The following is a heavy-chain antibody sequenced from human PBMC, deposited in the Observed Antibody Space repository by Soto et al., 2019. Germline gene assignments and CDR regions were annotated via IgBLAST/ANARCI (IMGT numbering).Heavy chain of an antibody. V-gene: IGHV3-7*03. J-gene: IGHJ4*02. CDR3: AKLGSGYYTGLYFDY. CDR1: GFTFGDYW. Sequence: GGSLRLSCAVSGFTFGDYWMSWVRQAPGKGLEWVAHIKKDGSENYYVDSVTGRFTVSRDNTKNSLYLQMNSLRAEDTAVYYCAKLGSGYYTGLYFDYWGQGTLVTVPQ. CDR2: IKKDGSEN. D-gene: IGHD3-3*01.